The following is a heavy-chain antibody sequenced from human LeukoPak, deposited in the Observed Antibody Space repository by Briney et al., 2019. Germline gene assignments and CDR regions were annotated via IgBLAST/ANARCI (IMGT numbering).Heavy chain of an antibody. V-gene: IGHV5-51*01. CDR1: GYSFTSYW. D-gene: IGHD2-8*01. CDR3: ARQVYAISPPYYFDY. CDR2: IYPGDSDT. Sequence: GESLKISCKGSGYSFTSYWIGWVRQMPGKGLEWMGIIYPGDSDTRYSPSFQGQVTISADKSISTAYLQWSSLKASDTAMYYCARQVYAISPPYYFDYWGQGTLVTVSS. J-gene: IGHJ4*02.